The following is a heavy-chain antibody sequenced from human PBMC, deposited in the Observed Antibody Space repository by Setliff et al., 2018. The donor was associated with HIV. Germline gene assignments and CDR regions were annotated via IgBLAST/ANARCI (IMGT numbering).Heavy chain of an antibody. V-gene: IGHV4-39*07. J-gene: IGHJ5*02. CDR1: GGFISSSGYY. CDR3: ARGHGSGSPANWFDP. Sequence: SETLSLTCTVSGGFISSSGYYWGWIRQPPGKGLEWIGIIYYSGSPYYNPSLKSRVTISVDTSKKQFSLKLSSVTAADTAVYYCARGHGSGSPANWFDPWGQGALVTVSS. CDR2: IYYSGSP. D-gene: IGHD3-10*01.